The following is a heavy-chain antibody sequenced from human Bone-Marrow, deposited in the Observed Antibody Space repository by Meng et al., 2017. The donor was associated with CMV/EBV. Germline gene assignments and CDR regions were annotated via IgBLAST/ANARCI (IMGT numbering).Heavy chain of an antibody. Sequence: GSLRLSCAASGLSFSSYVMSWVRQPPGKGLEWIGEINHSGSTNYNPSLKSRVTISVDTSKNQFSLKLSSVTAADTAVYYCARNPRALSHYYGSGSYSDYWGQGNLVTVSS. J-gene: IGHJ4*02. CDR3: ARNPRALSHYYGSGSYSDY. CDR2: INHSGST. V-gene: IGHV4-34*01. CDR1: GLSFSSYV. D-gene: IGHD3-10*01.